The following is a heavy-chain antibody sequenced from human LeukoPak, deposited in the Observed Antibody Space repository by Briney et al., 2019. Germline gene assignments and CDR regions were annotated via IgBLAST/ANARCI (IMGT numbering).Heavy chain of an antibody. Sequence: KPSETLSLTCTVSGDSISTYYWSWIRQPPGKGLEWIGYIYYSGNTNYNPSLKSRVTMSVDTSKNQFSLKLSSVTAADTAVYYCAREGGFYRPLDYSGQGTLVTVSS. D-gene: IGHD3-3*01. J-gene: IGHJ4*02. CDR3: AREGGFYRPLDY. V-gene: IGHV4-59*01. CDR2: IYYSGNT. CDR1: GDSISTYY.